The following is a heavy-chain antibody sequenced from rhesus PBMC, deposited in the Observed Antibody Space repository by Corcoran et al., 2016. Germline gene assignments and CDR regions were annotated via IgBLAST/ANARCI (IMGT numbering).Heavy chain of an antibody. J-gene: IGHJ4*01. Sequence: QVQLVQSGAEVKKPGSSVKVSCKASGYTFTDYYMHWVRKAPGQGLEWLGAINPTTGGTHYAQKCQGRVPMTRATSTSTAYMELSSLRSEDTAVYYCARSLWVWGQGVLVTVSS. CDR1: GYTFTDYY. V-gene: IGHV1-138*01. D-gene: IGHD5-24*01. CDR3: ARSLWV. CDR2: INPTTGGT.